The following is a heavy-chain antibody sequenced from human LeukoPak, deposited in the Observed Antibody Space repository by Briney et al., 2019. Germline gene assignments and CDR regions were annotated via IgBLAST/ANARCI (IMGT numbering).Heavy chain of an antibody. Sequence: GGSLRLSCAASGFTFSSYTMNWGRQAPGKGLEWVSSISSSSSYIYYADSVKGRFTISRDNAKNSLYLQMNSLRAEDTAVYYCARENGGGAYPLDYYYYMDVWGKGTTVTVSS. V-gene: IGHV3-21*01. D-gene: IGHD3-16*01. CDR1: GFTFSSYT. CDR2: ISSSSSYI. CDR3: ARENGGGAYPLDYYYYMDV. J-gene: IGHJ6*03.